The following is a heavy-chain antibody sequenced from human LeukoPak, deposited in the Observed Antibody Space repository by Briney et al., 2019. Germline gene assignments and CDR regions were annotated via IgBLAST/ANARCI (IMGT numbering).Heavy chain of an antibody. J-gene: IGHJ5*02. V-gene: IGHV3-23*01. CDR2: ISGSGGNT. CDR3: AKDLYCSSTSCIFDP. D-gene: IGHD2-2*01. Sequence: GGSLRLSCAASGFTFSSYAMSWVRQAPGKGLEWVSAISGSGGNTYYADSVKGRFTISRDNSKNTLYLQMNSLRAEDTAVYYCAKDLYCSSTSCIFDPWGQGTLVTVSS. CDR1: GFTFSSYA.